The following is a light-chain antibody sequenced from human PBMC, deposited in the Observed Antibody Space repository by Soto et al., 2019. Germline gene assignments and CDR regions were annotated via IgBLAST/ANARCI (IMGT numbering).Light chain of an antibody. J-gene: IGKJ1*01. Sequence: DIQMTQSPSTLSASVGDRVTITCRASQSISGWLAWYQQRPGKAPKLLIYDDSSLESGVPSRFSGSGSGTEFTLTISSLQPDDFATYYCQQYNSYSQGTFGQGTKVDIK. CDR1: QSISGW. V-gene: IGKV1-5*01. CDR3: QQYNSYSQGT. CDR2: DDS.